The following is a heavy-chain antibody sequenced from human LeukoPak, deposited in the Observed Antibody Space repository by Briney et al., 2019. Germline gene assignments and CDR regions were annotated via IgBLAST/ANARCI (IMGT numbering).Heavy chain of an antibody. CDR2: ISHTAST. V-gene: IGHV4-59*11. Sequence: PSETLSLTCTVSGGSMSHHWSWIRQSPGKGLEWIGYISHTASTNYNPSLKSRVTLSIDTSKSQLSFQLTSVTAADTAVYYCARLSSSWEFDYWGQGTLVTVSS. CDR1: GGSMSHH. J-gene: IGHJ4*02. CDR3: ARLSSSWEFDY. D-gene: IGHD6-13*01.